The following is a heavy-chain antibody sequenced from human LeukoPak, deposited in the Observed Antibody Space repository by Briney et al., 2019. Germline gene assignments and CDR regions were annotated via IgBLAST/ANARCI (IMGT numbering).Heavy chain of an antibody. J-gene: IGHJ4*02. V-gene: IGHV4-59*11. D-gene: IGHD2-2*01. CDR1: GGSLSSHY. Sequence: SETLSLTCTVSGGSLSSHYWSWIRQPPGKGLELIGHIYYTGTTYYNPSLNSRVTISLDTSRNQFSLRPTSVTAADTAVYYCARFSSDCSTASCYLPYWGQGTLVTVSS. CDR2: IYYTGTT. CDR3: ARFSSDCSTASCYLPY.